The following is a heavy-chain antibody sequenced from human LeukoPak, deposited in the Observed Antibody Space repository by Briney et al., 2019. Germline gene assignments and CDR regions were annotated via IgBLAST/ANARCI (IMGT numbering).Heavy chain of an antibody. V-gene: IGHV3-21*04. CDR3: AKDLTYCSSTSCSYFDY. CDR2: ISSSSSYI. D-gene: IGHD2-2*01. CDR1: GFTFSSYS. Sequence: GGSLRLSCAASGFTFSSYSMNWVRQAPGKGLEWVSSISSSSSYIYYADSVKGRFTISRDNAKNSLYLQMNSLRAEDTAVYYCAKDLTYCSSTSCSYFDYWGQGTLVTVSS. J-gene: IGHJ4*02.